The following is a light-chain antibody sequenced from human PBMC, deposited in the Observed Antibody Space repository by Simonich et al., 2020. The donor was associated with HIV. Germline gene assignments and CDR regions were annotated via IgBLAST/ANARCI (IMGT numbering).Light chain of an antibody. CDR3: QQYYSTPPT. CDR1: RSVLHSSNNKNY. Sequence: DIVMTQSPDSLAVSLGERATINCKSSRSVLHSSNNKNYLAWYQQKPGQPPKLLIYWASTRESGVPDRFSASGSGTDFTLTISSLQAEDVAFYYCQQYYSTPPTFGQGTKVEIK. J-gene: IGKJ1*01. V-gene: IGKV4-1*01. CDR2: WAS.